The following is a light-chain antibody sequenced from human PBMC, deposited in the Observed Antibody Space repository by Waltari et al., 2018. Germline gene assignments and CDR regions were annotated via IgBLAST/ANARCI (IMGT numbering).Light chain of an antibody. CDR2: GAF. CDR1: QIVSSTY. V-gene: IGKV3-20*01. Sequence: EIVLTQSPGTLSLSQGERATLSCRASQIVSSTYLAWYQQKPGQATGLLIYGAFNRATGVPDRFSGSESGTDFTLTISRLEPEDFAVYYCQHYGSSTYTFGQGTKLEI. CDR3: QHYGSSTYT. J-gene: IGKJ2*01.